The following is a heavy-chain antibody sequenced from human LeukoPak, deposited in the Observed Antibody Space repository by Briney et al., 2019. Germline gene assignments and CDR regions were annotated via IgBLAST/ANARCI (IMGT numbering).Heavy chain of an antibody. CDR3: ARSRYCSGGSCSDAFDI. Sequence: PGGSLRLSCAASGFTFSSYSMNWVRQAPGKGLEWVSSISSSSSYIYYADSVKGRFTISRDNAKNSLYLQMNSLRAEDTAVYYCARSRYCSGGSCSDAFDIWGQGTMVTVSS. V-gene: IGHV3-21*01. CDR2: ISSSSSYI. J-gene: IGHJ3*02. CDR1: GFTFSSYS. D-gene: IGHD2-15*01.